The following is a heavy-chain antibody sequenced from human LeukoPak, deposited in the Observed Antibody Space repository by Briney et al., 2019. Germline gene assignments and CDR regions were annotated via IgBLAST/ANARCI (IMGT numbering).Heavy chain of an antibody. CDR1: GFTFSTYA. CDR2: INDSGGST. Sequence: GGSLRLSCAAFGFTFSTYATTWVRQAPGKGLEWVSSINDSGGSTLYAESVKGRFTMSRDNSKNTLYVQMNSLRAEDTAVYYCAKGASSTWIDYWGQGTLVTVSS. CDR3: AKGASSTWIDY. D-gene: IGHD6-13*01. J-gene: IGHJ4*02. V-gene: IGHV3-23*01.